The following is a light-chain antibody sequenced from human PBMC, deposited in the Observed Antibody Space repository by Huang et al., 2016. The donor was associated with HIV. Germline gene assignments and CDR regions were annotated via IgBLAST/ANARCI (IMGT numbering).Light chain of an antibody. V-gene: IGKV3-15*01. CDR3: QQYRDWPPYT. CDR2: SAS. Sequence: EIVLTQSPATLSVSPGERATLSCRASQSVGSDLAWYQHRPGQAPRLLIYSASTRATGIPARFSGSGYGTDFILTASSLQSEDFALYYCQQYRDWPPYTFGQGTKLEIK. CDR1: QSVGSD. J-gene: IGKJ2*01.